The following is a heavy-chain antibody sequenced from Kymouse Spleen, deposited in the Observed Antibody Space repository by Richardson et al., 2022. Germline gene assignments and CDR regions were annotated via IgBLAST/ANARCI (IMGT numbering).Heavy chain of an antibody. CDR1: GGSISSSSYY. CDR2: IYYSGST. D-gene: IGHD3-3*01. J-gene: IGHJ4*02. CDR3: ARQTIFGVVILFDY. V-gene: IGHV4-39*01. Sequence: QLQLQESGPGLVKPSETLSLTCTVSGGSISSSSYYWGWIRQPPGKGLEWIGSIYYSGSTYYNPSLKSRVTISVDTSKNQFSLKLSSVTAADTAVYYCARQTIFGVVILFDYWGQGTLVTVSS.